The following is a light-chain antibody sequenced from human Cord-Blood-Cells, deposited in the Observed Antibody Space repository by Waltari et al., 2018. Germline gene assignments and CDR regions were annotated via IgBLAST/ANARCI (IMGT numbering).Light chain of an antibody. V-gene: IGLV9-49*01. Sequence: QPLLPPPPSASASLGPPLTLTCTLRSGYSNYNVDWYPRRPGTGPRFVMRVGTGGIVGSKGEGIPARFSVLGSGLNRYLTIKNIQEEDESDYHCGADHGSGSNFVWVFGGGTKLTVL. CDR2: VGTGGIVG. CDR3: GADHGSGSNFVWV. CDR1: SGYSNYN. J-gene: IGLJ3*02.